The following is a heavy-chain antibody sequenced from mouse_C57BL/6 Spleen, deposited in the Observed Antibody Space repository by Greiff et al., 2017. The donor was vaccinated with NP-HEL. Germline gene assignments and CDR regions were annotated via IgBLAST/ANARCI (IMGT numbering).Heavy chain of an antibody. J-gene: IGHJ2*01. CDR2: INPYNGGT. CDR3: ARHGYYRFDY. D-gene: IGHD2-3*01. V-gene: IGHV1-19*01. Sequence: VQLQQSGPVLVKPGASVKMSCKASGYTFTDYYMNWVKQSHGKSLEWIGVINPYNGGTSYNQKFKGKATLTVDKSSSTAYMELNSLTSEDSAVYYCARHGYYRFDYWGQGTTLTVSS. CDR1: GYTFTDYY.